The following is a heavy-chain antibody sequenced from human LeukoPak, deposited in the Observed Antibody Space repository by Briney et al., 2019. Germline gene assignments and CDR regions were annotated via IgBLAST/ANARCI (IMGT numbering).Heavy chain of an antibody. CDR1: GGSISSYY. J-gene: IGHJ4*02. CDR2: IYYSGST. Sequence: SETLSLTCTVSGGSISSYYWSWIRQPPGKGLEWIGYIYYSGSTNYNPSLKSRVTISVDTSKNQFSLKLSSVTAADTAVYYCARGGARLLWFRELGYWGQGTLVTVSS. V-gene: IGHV4-59*12. D-gene: IGHD3-10*01. CDR3: ARGGARLLWFRELGY.